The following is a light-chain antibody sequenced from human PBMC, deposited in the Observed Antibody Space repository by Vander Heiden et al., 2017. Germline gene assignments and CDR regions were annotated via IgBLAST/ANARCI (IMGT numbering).Light chain of an antibody. J-gene: IGKJ3*01. CDR2: LGS. Sequence: LSLPVTPGEPASISCRSSQSLLHSNGYNYLDWYLQKPGQSPQLLIYLGSNRASGVPDRFSGSGSGTDFTLKISRVEAEDVGVYYCMQALQTPFTCGPGTKVDIK. CDR1: QSLLHSNGYNY. CDR3: MQALQTPFT. V-gene: IGKV2-28*01.